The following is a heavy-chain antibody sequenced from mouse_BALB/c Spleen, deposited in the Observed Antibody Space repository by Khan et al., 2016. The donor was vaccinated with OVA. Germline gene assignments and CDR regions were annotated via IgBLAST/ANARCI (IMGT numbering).Heavy chain of an antibody. J-gene: IGHJ3*01. D-gene: IGHD2-14*01. CDR2: INPSNGYT. CDR1: GYTFTTYT. V-gene: IGHV1-4*01. CDR3: ARAGAYYRSDGWFSY. Sequence: QVQLQQSGAELARPGASVKMSCKASGYTFTTYTMHWVKQRPGQGLEWIGYINPSNGYTNYNQKFKDKSTLTADKSSSTAYMQLSSLTSDYSAVYYCARAGAYYRSDGWFSYWGQGTLVTVSA.